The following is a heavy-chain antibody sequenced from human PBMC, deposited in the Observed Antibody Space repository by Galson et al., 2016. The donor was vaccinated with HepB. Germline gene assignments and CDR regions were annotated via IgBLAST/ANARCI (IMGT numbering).Heavy chain of an antibody. J-gene: IGHJ4*02. V-gene: IGHV4-39*01. D-gene: IGHD1-14*01. CDR2: IYYRGNT. CDR3: ARLRRDSFDY. Sequence: SETLSLTCTVSGGSISSSFYFWGWIRQPPGKGLEYIGNIYYRGNTYYNPSLKSRVTISVDTSTNQFSLKLNSVTAADTAVYYCARLRRDSFDYWGQGSLVTVSS. CDR1: GGSISSSFYF.